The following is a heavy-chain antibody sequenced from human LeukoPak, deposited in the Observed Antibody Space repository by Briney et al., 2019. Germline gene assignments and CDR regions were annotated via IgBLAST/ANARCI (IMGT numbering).Heavy chain of an antibody. D-gene: IGHD6-13*01. Sequence: GGSLRLSCAASGFTFSDEYMSWIRQAPGKGLERISCVSNSGSTIYYADSVKGRFTISRDNVKNSLYLQMNSLRVEDTAVYYCARDGAYSASNIWGQGTMVAVSS. J-gene: IGHJ3*02. CDR1: GFTFSDEY. CDR3: ARDGAYSASNI. CDR2: VSNSGSTI. V-gene: IGHV3-11*01.